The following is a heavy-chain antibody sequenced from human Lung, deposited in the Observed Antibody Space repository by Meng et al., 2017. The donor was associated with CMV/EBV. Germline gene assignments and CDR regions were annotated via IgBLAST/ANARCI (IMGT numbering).Heavy chain of an antibody. D-gene: IGHD2-15*01. CDR3: ARGYCSGGSCPVFDP. J-gene: IGHJ5*02. CDR1: GYTFTSYD. Sequence: AEVKKPGASGKVSCKASGYTFTSYDIDWVRQATGQGLEWMGWMNPNSGNTGYAQKFQGRVTMTRNTSISTAYMELSSLRSEDTAVYYCARGYCSGGSCPVFDPWGQGTLVTVSS. CDR2: MNPNSGNT. V-gene: IGHV1-8*01.